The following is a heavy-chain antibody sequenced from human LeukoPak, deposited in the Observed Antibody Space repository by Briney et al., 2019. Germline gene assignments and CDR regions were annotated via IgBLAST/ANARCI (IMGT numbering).Heavy chain of an antibody. J-gene: IGHJ6*02. Sequence: PSETLSLTCTVSGGSISSSSYYWGWIRQPPGKGLEWIGSILYTGSTYYNPSLKSRVTISVDTSKNQFSLKLSSVTAADTAVYYCARGRGNYYYYGMDVWGQGTTVTVSS. V-gene: IGHV4-39*01. CDR1: GGSISSSSYY. CDR3: ARGRGNYYYYGMDV. D-gene: IGHD6-25*01. CDR2: ILYTGST.